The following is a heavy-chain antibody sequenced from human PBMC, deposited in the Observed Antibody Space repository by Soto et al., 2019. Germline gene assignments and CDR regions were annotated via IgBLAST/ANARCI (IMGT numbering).Heavy chain of an antibody. Sequence: QITLKESGPTLVKPTQTLTLTCTLSGFSISTTGVGVGWIRQPPGKALEWLALIYWDDDKRYNPSLKSRLTITKDTSRNQVVLTLNNIDPVDTATYYCAHRTGVIKEFQQWGQGTLVTVSS. D-gene: IGHD7-27*01. CDR1: GFSISTTGVG. CDR3: AHRTGVIKEFQQ. V-gene: IGHV2-5*02. CDR2: IYWDDDK. J-gene: IGHJ1*01.